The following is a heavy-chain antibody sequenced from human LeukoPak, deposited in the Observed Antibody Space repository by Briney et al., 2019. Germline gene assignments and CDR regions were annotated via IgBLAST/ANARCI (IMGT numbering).Heavy chain of an antibody. V-gene: IGHV4-39*01. CDR3: ARQRYFDWLPDH. J-gene: IGHJ5*02. Sequence: PSETLSPTCTVSGGSISSSNYYWGWIRQPPGKGLEWIGSMYYSGSTYYNPSLKSRVTISADTSKNQFSLKLSSVTAADTAVYYCARQRYFDWLPDHWGQGTLVTVSS. CDR1: GGSISSSNYY. CDR2: MYYSGST. D-gene: IGHD3-9*01.